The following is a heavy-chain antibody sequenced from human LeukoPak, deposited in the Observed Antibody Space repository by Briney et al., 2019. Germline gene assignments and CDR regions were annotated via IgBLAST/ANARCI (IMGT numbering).Heavy chain of an antibody. CDR2: IYYSGST. CDR1: GGPISSSSYY. Sequence: SETLSLTCTVSGGPISSSSYYWGWIRQPPGKGLEWIGSIYYSGSTYYNPSLKSRVTISVDTSKNQFSLKLSSVTAADTAVYYCARHSFSWLQFRINSKPWAFDIWGQGTMVTVSS. CDR3: ARHSFSWLQFRINSKPWAFDI. J-gene: IGHJ3*02. D-gene: IGHD5-24*01. V-gene: IGHV4-39*01.